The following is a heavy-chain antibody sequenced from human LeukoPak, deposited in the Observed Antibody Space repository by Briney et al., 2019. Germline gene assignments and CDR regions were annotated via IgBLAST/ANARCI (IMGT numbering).Heavy chain of an antibody. CDR3: AKDASFYGMDV. Sequence: GGSLRLSCAASGFTFSSYAMSWVRQAPGKGLEWVAVISYDGSNKYYADSVKGRFTISRDNSKNTLYLQMNSLRAEDTAVYYCAKDASFYGMDVWGQGTTVTVSS. CDR1: GFTFSSYA. J-gene: IGHJ6*02. V-gene: IGHV3-30*18. CDR2: ISYDGSNK.